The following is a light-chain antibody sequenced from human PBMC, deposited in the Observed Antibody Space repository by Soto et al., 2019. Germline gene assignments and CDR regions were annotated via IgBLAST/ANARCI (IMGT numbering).Light chain of an antibody. CDR1: STDVGGYNY. CDR2: EVS. J-gene: IGLJ2*01. CDR3: RSYAGSNKPL. V-gene: IGLV2-8*01. Sequence: QSVLTQPPSASGTPGQSVTISCSGTSTDVGGYNYISWYQQHPGNAHNLMISEVSKPPAGVPDRSACYTCGNTASLTVSGLQAEDAADYYCRSYAGSNKPLFGGGTKLTVL.